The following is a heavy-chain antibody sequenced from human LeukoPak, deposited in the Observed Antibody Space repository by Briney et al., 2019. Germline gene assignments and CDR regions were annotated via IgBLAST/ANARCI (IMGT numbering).Heavy chain of an antibody. CDR2: INHSGST. V-gene: IGHV4-34*01. Sequence: SETLSLTCAVYGGSFSGYYWSWIRQPPGKGLEWIGEINHSGSTNYNPSLKSRVTMSVDTSKNQFSLKLSSVTAADTAVYYCARVVNQWLSRGRAFDIWGQGTMVTVSS. CDR1: GGSFSGYY. D-gene: IGHD6-19*01. CDR3: ARVVNQWLSRGRAFDI. J-gene: IGHJ3*02.